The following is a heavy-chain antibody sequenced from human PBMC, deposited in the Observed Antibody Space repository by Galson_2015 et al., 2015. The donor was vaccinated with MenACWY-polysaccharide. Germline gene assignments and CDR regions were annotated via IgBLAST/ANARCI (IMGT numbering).Heavy chain of an antibody. D-gene: IGHD1-26*01. CDR2: MSYSGRG. Sequence: ETLSLTCTVSGGSVTSDNDYWGWLRQPPGKGLERIGYMSYSGRGNSNPSLKSRVTVFIDTSKKQFSLRLTSVTAADTAMYYCVREPPYSGSFGWFDPWGQGTLVTVSS. V-gene: IGHV4-61*01. CDR1: GGSVTSDNDY. CDR3: VREPPYSGSFGWFDP. J-gene: IGHJ5*02.